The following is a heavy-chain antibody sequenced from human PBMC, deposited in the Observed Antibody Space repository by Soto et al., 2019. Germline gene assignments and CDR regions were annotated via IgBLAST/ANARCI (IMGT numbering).Heavy chain of an antibody. J-gene: IGHJ3*02. D-gene: IGHD6-19*01. CDR3: ARDRAAVAETADAFDI. Sequence: SDTLSLTCAVSGGSISSSNWWSWVRQPPGKGLEWIGEIYHSGSTTYNPPLNRRVTTSVDKSKNPSSLKLSSVTAADTAVYYCARDRAAVAETADAFDIWGQGTIVAASS. V-gene: IGHV4-4*02. CDR1: GGSISSSNW. CDR2: IYHSGST.